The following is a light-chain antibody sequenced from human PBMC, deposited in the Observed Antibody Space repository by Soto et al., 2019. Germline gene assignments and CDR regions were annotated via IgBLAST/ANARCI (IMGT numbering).Light chain of an antibody. Sequence: QSVLTQPPSASGTPGQRVTISCSGSNSNVGSNPVNWYQQLPGTAPKLLIYSDNQRPSGVPDRFSGSKSGTSASLAISGLQSEDEAEYYCAAWSDTLIGPVFGGGTQLTVL. CDR1: NSNVGSNP. CDR2: SDN. CDR3: AAWSDTLIGPV. J-gene: IGLJ7*01. V-gene: IGLV1-44*01.